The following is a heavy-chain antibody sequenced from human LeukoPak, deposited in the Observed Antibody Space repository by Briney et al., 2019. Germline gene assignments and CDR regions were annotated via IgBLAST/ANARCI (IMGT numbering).Heavy chain of an antibody. CDR2: INPNSGGT. J-gene: IGHJ4*02. V-gene: IGHV1-2*02. D-gene: IGHD3-16*01. CDR3: ARTRGYDYVWGSFLG. CDR1: GFTFTGYY. Sequence: ASVKVSCKASGFTFTGYYMHWVRQAPGQGLEWMGWINPNSGGTNYAQKFQGRVTMTRDTSISTAYMELSRLRSDDTAVYYCARTRGYDYVWGSFLGWGQETLVTVSS.